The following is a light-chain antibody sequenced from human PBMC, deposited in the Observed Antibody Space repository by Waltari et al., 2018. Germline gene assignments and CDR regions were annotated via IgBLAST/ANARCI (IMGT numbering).Light chain of an antibody. CDR1: RTYTF. J-gene: IGLJ3*02. V-gene: IGLV1-51*02. CDR3: GTWDNSVSVSV. CDR2: ENN. Sequence: QSVLTQPPSVSAAPGQKVTISCSGARTYTFVSWSQQVPGTAPKLLIYENNKRPSGIPDRFTGAKSGTSATLVITGLQTGDEADYYCGTWDNSVSVSVFGGGTKLTVL.